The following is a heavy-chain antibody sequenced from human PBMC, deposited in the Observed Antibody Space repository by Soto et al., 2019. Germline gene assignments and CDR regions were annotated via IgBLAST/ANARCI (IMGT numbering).Heavy chain of an antibody. D-gene: IGHD3-3*01. CDR2: IIPIFGTA. CDR1: GGTFSSYA. CDR3: AREPPYYDFWSGYYTYYYYYGMDV. V-gene: IGHV1-69*01. J-gene: IGHJ6*02. Sequence: QVQLVQSGAEVKKPGSSVKVSCKASGGTFSSYAISWVRQAPGQGLEWMGGIIPIFGTANYAQKFQGRVTITADESTSTGYMELSSLRSEDTAVYYCAREPPYYDFWSGYYTYYYYYGMDVWGQGTTVTVSS.